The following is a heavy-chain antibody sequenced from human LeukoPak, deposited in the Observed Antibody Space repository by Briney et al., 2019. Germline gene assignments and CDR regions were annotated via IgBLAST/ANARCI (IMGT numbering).Heavy chain of an antibody. J-gene: IGHJ5*02. Sequence: PSQTLSLTCSVSGGSISSGGFYWSWIRQPPGKGLGWIGYFFYSGSTYYNPSLKSRVTISVDTSKSQFSLRLSSVTAADTAVYYCARATYGDNRWFDPWGQGTLVTVSS. CDR2: FFYSGST. CDR3: ARATYGDNRWFDP. V-gene: IGHV4-30-4*01. D-gene: IGHD4-17*01. CDR1: GGSISSGGFY.